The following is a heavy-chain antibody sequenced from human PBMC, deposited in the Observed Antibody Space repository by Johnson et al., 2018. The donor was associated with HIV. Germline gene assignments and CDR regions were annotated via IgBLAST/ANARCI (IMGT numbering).Heavy chain of an antibody. V-gene: IGHV3-30*02. CDR3: ARGGLGYQNIHDPFDI. D-gene: IGHD2-2*01. CDR2: IRYDGSNK. J-gene: IGHJ3*02. Sequence: VLLLESGGGVVQPGGSLRLSCAASGFTFSSYGMHWVRQAPGKGLEWVAFIRYDGSNKYCADSVKGRFTISRDNSKNTLYLQMNSLRAEDTALYYCARGGLGYQNIHDPFDIWGQGTMVTVSS. CDR1: GFTFSSYG.